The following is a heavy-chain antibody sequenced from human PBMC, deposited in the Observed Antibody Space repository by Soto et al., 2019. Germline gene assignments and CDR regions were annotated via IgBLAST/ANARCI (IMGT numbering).Heavy chain of an antibody. V-gene: IGHV1-46*01. CDR1: GYTFSDYQ. D-gene: IGHD3-10*01. J-gene: IGHJ4*01. Sequence: QVQLVQSGAEVKKPGASVRISCKASGYTFSDYQIHWVRQAPGQGLEWMGVINPSGGSAGYAQKCQGRVTMTSDTSTSTVSMELSSLRFDDTAVYYCARWDYYNSSSDYWGHGTLVTVSS. CDR3: ARWDYYNSSSDY. CDR2: INPSGGSA.